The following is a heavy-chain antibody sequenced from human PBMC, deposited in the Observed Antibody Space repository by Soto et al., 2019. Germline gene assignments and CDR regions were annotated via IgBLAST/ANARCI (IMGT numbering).Heavy chain of an antibody. CDR1: GGSVSNGVFS. CDR2: VSHSGSP. J-gene: IGHJ3*01. V-gene: IGHV4-30-2*06. CDR3: ARGHYYYALDV. D-gene: IGHD3-10*01. Sequence: SETLSLTCAVSGGSVSNGVFSWNWIRQSPGQGLEWIGYVSHSGSPYYTASLRSRVTISLDKSTNQISLNLTSVTPADTAVYFCARGHYYYALDVWGQGTMVTVSS.